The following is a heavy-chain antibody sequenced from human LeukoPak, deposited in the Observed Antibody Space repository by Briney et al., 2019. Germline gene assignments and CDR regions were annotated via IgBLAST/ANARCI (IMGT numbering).Heavy chain of an antibody. D-gene: IGHD3-22*01. CDR1: GFTLISYA. V-gene: IGHV3-23*01. Sequence: GGSLRLSCAASGFTLISYAMSWVRQAPGKGGEWVSGISGSGDNTYYADSVKGRFTISRDNSKNALYVQVNSLGTEDTAAYYCAKGSYYDSSGSFYFDYWGQGTLVTVSS. CDR2: ISGSGDNT. J-gene: IGHJ4*02. CDR3: AKGSYYDSSGSFYFDY.